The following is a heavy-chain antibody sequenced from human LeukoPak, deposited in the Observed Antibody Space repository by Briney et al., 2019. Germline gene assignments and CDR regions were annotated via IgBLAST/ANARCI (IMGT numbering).Heavy chain of an antibody. V-gene: IGHV5-51*01. Sequence: GESLKISCKGSGYSFSNYWIAWVRQMPGKGLEWMGIIYPGDSDTRYSPSFQGQVTISADKSISTAYLQWSSLKASDTAMYYCARLRGSGSYPYYFDYWGQGTLVTVSS. CDR1: GYSFSNYW. J-gene: IGHJ4*02. D-gene: IGHD3-10*01. CDR3: ARLRGSGSYPYYFDY. CDR2: IYPGDSDT.